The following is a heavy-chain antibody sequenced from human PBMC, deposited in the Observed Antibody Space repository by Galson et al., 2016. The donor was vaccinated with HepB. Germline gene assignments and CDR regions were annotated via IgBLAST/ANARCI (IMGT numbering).Heavy chain of an antibody. D-gene: IGHD5/OR15-5a*01. J-gene: IGHJ4*02. CDR1: GFPFSDYS. CDR3: TTTIGSTIRQNVH. Sequence: SLRLSCAVSGFPFSDYSMNWVRQAPGKGLEWVTSISRGSDYIFYGDSLKGRFTVSRDNAKNSLYLQTDSLRVEDTAIYYCTTTIGSTIRQNVHWGQGILVTVSS. V-gene: IGHV3-21*01. CDR2: ISRGSDYI.